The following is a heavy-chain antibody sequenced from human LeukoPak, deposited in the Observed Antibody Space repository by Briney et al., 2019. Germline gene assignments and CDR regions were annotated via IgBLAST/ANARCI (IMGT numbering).Heavy chain of an antibody. D-gene: IGHD6-19*01. CDR1: GGSINSGSYY. CDR3: ARFGSGWWYNDY. Sequence: SETLSLTCTVSGGSINSGSYYWSWIRQPAGKGLEWIGRIYRTGSTNYNPSLKSRVTISVDTSKNQFSLRLSSVTAADTAVYYCARFGSGWWYNDYWGQGTLVTVSS. CDR2: IYRTGST. J-gene: IGHJ4*02. V-gene: IGHV4-61*10.